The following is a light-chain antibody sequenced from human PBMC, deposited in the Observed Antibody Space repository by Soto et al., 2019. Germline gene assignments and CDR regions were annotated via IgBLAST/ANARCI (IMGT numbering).Light chain of an antibody. CDR1: QSVNNN. V-gene: IGKV3-15*01. CDR3: QQYSNWPYT. CDR2: GAS. J-gene: IGKJ2*01. Sequence: EIVMTQSPATLSVSPGERATLSCRASQSVNNNLAWYQQKPGQAPSLLIYGASTRATGIPARFSGSGSVTEFTLTISSLQSEDFAVYYCQQYSNWPYTFGQGTKLEIK.